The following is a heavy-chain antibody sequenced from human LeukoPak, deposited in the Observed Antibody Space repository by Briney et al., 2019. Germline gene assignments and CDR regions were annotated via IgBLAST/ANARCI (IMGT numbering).Heavy chain of an antibody. CDR1: GYSFNDYW. D-gene: IGHD3-22*01. V-gene: IGHV5-51*01. Sequence: GESLKISCKGSGYSFNDYWIGWVRQMPGKGLEWMGLIYPGEFDIRYSPSFQGQVTISADKSISTAYLQWKSLKASDTAMYYCARHAFHNDNSDYYFAHWGQGTLVIASS. CDR2: IYPGEFDI. CDR3: ARHAFHNDNSDYYFAH. J-gene: IGHJ4*02.